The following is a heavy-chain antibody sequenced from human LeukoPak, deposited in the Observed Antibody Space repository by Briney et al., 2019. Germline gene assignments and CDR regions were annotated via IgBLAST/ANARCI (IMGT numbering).Heavy chain of an antibody. D-gene: IGHD3-9*01. Sequence: GGSLRLSCAASGFTFSDYYMSWIRQAPGKGLEWVSHISSSGGIIYSADSVKGRLTISRDNAENSLFLQMNSLRAEDTAVYYCACLSPGLYYDPLTGYLSNDSFDIWGQGTMVTVSS. CDR3: ACLSPGLYYDPLTGYLSNDSFDI. V-gene: IGHV3-11*01. CDR1: GFTFSDYY. CDR2: ISSSGGII. J-gene: IGHJ3*02.